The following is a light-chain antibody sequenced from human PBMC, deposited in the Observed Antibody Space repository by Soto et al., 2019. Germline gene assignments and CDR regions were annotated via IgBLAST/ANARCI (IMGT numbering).Light chain of an antibody. V-gene: IGLV2-14*01. CDR1: SSDIGGYYY. CDR2: QVT. J-gene: IGLJ1*01. CDR3: TSYSSSSTFYV. Sequence: QSVLAQPASVSGSPGQSITISCTGTSSDIGGYYYVSWYQHRPGKAPKLMIYQVTNRPSGVSNRFSGSKSGNTASLTISGLQAEDEADYYCTSYSSSSTFYVFGTGTKVTV.